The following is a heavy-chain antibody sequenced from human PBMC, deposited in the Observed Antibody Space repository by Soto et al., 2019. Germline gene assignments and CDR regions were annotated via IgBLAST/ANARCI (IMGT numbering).Heavy chain of an antibody. Sequence: SHTLSLTCAISGDSVSSTNAAWNWMRQSPSRGLEWLGRTHYRSKWFNDYAVSVRGRITINPDTSKNQFSLQLNSVTPEDTAVYYCAGQGVRGIINSWGQGTLVTVS. V-gene: IGHV6-1*01. CDR1: GDSVSSTNAA. CDR2: THYRSKWFN. CDR3: AGQGVRGIINS. J-gene: IGHJ4*02. D-gene: IGHD3-10*01.